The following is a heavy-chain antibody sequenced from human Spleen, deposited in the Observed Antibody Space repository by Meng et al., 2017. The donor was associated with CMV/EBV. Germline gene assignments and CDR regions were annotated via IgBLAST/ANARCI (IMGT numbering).Heavy chain of an antibody. CDR3: AGRYDYVWGTTTFDY. CDR1: GGSSSSGSYY. Sequence: SGGSSSSGSYYWSWIRQHRGKGLEWIGYIYYSGSTYYNPSLKSRVTISVDTSKNQFSLKLSSVTAADTAVYYCAGRYDYVWGTTTFDYWGQGTLVTVSS. J-gene: IGHJ4*02. D-gene: IGHD3-16*01. CDR2: IYYSGST. V-gene: IGHV4-31*02.